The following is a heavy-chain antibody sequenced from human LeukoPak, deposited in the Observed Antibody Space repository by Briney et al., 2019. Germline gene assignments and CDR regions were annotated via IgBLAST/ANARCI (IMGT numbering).Heavy chain of an antibody. CDR2: ISDNGSP. Sequence: PSETLSLTCSVSGGSIRGYYWTWMRQPPGRGLEWIGYISDNGSPSYNPSLKSRVSISIDTSKNLLFLHLISVAAADTAVYYCARDHWLKPSNTWYYYGLDVWGQGTTVTVSS. D-gene: IGHD3-9*01. CDR1: GGSIRGYY. V-gene: IGHV4-59*01. J-gene: IGHJ6*02. CDR3: ARDHWLKPSNTWYYYGLDV.